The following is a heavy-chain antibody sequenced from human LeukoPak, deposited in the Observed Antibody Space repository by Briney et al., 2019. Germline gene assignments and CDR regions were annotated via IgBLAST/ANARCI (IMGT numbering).Heavy chain of an antibody. Sequence: SETLSLTCTVSGGSISSYYWSWIRQPPGKGLEWIGYIYYSGSTNYNPSLKSRVTISVDTSKNQFSLKLSSVTAADTAVYYCARGARDGYSQTLFDYWGQGMLVTVSS. CDR1: GGSISSYY. J-gene: IGHJ4*02. CDR2: IYYSGST. D-gene: IGHD5-24*01. V-gene: IGHV4-59*01. CDR3: ARGARDGYSQTLFDY.